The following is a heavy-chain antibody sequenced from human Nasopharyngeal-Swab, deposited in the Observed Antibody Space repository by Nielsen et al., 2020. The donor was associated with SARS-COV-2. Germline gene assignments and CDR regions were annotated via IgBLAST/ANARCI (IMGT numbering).Heavy chain of an antibody. CDR1: GFTFSSYG. Sequence: GGSLRLSCAASGFTFSSYGMHWVRQAPGKRLEWVAVIWYDGSNKYYADSVKGRFTISRDNSKNTLYLQMNSLRAEDTAVYYCARELSSWPFDYWGQGTLVTVSS. D-gene: IGHD6-13*01. V-gene: IGHV3-33*01. CDR3: ARELSSWPFDY. J-gene: IGHJ4*02. CDR2: IWYDGSNK.